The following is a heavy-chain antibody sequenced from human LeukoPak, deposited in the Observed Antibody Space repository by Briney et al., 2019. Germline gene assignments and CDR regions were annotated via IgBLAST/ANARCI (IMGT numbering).Heavy chain of an antibody. V-gene: IGHV3-23*01. J-gene: IGHJ3*02. D-gene: IGHD3-3*01. CDR3: AKHVLRFLEWLPIDAFDI. Sequence: GGSLRLACADSGFTFSSYAMSWVRQAPGKGLEWVSAISGSGGSTYYADSVKGRFTISRDNSKNTLYLQMNSLRAEDTAVYYCAKHVLRFLEWLPIDAFDIWGQGTMVTVSS. CDR2: ISGSGGST. CDR1: GFTFSSYA.